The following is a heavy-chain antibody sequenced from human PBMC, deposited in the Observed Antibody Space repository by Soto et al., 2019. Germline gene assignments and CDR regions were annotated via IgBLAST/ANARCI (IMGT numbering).Heavy chain of an antibody. CDR1: GFTVSSNY. D-gene: IGHD3-10*01. CDR3: ARDISPVLESGYNNH. CDR2: IIGGGNT. J-gene: IGHJ5*02. V-gene: IGHV3-66*01. Sequence: EVQLVESGGGLVQPGGSLRLSCTASGFTVSSNYMSWVRQAPGKGLEWVSLIIGGGNTYYADSVRGRFTISRDNSKNTLYLQMNSLRAEDTAIYYCARDISPVLESGYNNHWGQGTLVTVSA.